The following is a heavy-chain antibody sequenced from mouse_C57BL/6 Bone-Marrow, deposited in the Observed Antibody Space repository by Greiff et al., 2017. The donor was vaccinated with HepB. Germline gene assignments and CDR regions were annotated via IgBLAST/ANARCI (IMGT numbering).Heavy chain of an antibody. D-gene: IGHD2-3*01. V-gene: IGHV3-6*01. Sequence: ESGPGLVKPSQSLSLTCSVTGYSITSGYYWNWIRQFPGNKLEWMGYISYDGSNNYNPSLKNRISITRDTSKNQFFLKLNSVTTEDTATYYCARCYDGYSSWFAYWGQGTLVTVSA. J-gene: IGHJ3*01. CDR3: ARCYDGYSSWFAY. CDR2: ISYDGSN. CDR1: GYSITSGYY.